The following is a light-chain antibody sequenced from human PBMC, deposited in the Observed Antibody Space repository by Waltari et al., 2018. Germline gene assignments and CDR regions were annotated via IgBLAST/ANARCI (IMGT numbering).Light chain of an antibody. Sequence: DIQMTQSPSSLSASVGHRVTITCRASQDIRNSLAWYQQQPGAAPKLLLYAASRLLSGVPSRFSGSGSGTDYTLTISSLQPEDFATYYCQQYYSTPYTFGQGTKLEI. J-gene: IGKJ2*01. V-gene: IGKV1-NL1*01. CDR1: QDIRNS. CDR3: QQYYSTPYT. CDR2: AAS.